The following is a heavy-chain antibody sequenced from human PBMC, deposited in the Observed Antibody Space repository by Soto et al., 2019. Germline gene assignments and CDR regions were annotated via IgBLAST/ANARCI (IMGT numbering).Heavy chain of an antibody. CDR3: AKDRMITFGGVMDKTAFYY. CDR1: GFTFSNYA. D-gene: IGHD3-16*01. CDR2: ISGSGGST. J-gene: IGHJ4*02. V-gene: IGHV3-23*01. Sequence: GGSLRLSCAASGFTFSNYAMNWLRQAPGKGLEWVSLISGSGGSTYYADSVKGRFTISRDNSKNTLYLQMNSLRAEDTAVYYCAKDRMITFGGVMDKTAFYYWGQEDVLTISS.